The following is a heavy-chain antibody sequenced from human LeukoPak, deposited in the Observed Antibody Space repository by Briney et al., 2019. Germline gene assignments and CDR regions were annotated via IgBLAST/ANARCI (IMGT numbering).Heavy chain of an antibody. D-gene: IGHD3-10*01. J-gene: IGHJ5*02. V-gene: IGHV4-59*03. CDR3: ASLGMLLWVGEARFDP. CDR2: IYYSGST. Sequence: SETLSLTCTVSGGSISSYYWTWIRQPPGKGLEWIGYIYYSGSTYYNPSLKSRVTISVDRSKNQFYLNLTSVTAADTAFYYCASLGMLLWVGEARFDPWGQGTLVTVSS. CDR1: GGSISSYY.